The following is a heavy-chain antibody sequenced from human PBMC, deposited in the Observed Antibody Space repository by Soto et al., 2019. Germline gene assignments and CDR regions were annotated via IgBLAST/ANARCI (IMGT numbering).Heavy chain of an antibody. CDR3: ARERFTMTGGVITTAWFDP. V-gene: IGHV4-59*01. CDR1: GGSISSYY. D-gene: IGHD3-16*02. J-gene: IGHJ5*02. CDR2: ISNSGTS. Sequence: SETLSLTCSVSGGSISSYYWNWIRQSPGKGLEWIGYISNSGTSYYNPSLRGRVTISADTSKNQFSLKMTSVTAADTAVYFCARERFTMTGGVITTAWFDPWGPGTRVTVSS.